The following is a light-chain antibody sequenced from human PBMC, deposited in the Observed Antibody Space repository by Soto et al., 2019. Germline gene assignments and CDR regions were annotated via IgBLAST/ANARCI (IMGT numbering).Light chain of an antibody. CDR2: AAS. Sequence: DIQMTQSPSSLSASVRDRVTITCRASQGVSNYLAWYQQKPGKVPKLLIYAASTLQSGVPSRFSGSGSGTDFTLSISSLQPEDVATYYCPKYNSAPVTFGQGTKVEIK. V-gene: IGKV1-27*01. CDR3: PKYNSAPVT. J-gene: IGKJ1*01. CDR1: QGVSNY.